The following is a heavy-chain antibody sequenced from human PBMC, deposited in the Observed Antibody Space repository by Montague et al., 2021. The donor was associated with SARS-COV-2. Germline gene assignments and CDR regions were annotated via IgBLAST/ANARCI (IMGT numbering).Heavy chain of an antibody. CDR1: NGSINSYY. CDR3: AREGHHHWLDP. V-gene: IGHV4-59*01. Sequence: SETLSLTCTVPNGSINSYYWSWVRQPPGKRLEWIGYIYYRGSTNYNPSLESRVTMSIDTSKNQFSLELRSVTAADTAVYFCAREGHHHWLDPWGKGTLVIVSS. CDR2: IYYRGST. D-gene: IGHD1-14*01. J-gene: IGHJ5*02.